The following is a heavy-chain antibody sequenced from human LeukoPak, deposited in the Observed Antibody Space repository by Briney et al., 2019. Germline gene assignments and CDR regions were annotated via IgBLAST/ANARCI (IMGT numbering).Heavy chain of an antibody. V-gene: IGHV4-38-2*01. CDR2: IYRSGST. J-gene: IGHJ4*02. Sequence: SETLSLTCAVSGYSISSGYYWGWIRQPPGKGLEWIGSIYRSGSTYYNPSLKSRVTISVDTSKNQFSLKLSSVTAADTAVYYCARSVFPDIVVVPAAAYDYWGQGTLVTVSS. CDR3: ARSVFPDIVVVPAAAYDY. CDR1: GYSISSGYY. D-gene: IGHD2-2*01.